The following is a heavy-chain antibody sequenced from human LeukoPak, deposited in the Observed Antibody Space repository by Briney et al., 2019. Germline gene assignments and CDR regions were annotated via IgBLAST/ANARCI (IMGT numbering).Heavy chain of an antibody. J-gene: IGHJ4*02. D-gene: IGHD6-19*01. CDR1: GDSVSSNSAA. CDR2: TYYRSKWYN. Sequence: SQTPSLTCAISGDSVSSNSAAWNWIRQSPSRGLEWLGRTYYRSKWYNDYAVSVKSRITINPDTSKNQFSLQLNSVTPEDTAVYYCARALGRGSGWYSYYFDYWGQGTLVTVSS. V-gene: IGHV6-1*01. CDR3: ARALGRGSGWYSYYFDY.